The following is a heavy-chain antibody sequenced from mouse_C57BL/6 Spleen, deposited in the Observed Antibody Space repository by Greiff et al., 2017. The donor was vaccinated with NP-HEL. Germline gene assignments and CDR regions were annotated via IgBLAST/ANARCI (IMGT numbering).Heavy chain of an antibody. Sequence: EVQLQQSGPELVKPGASVKISCKASGYSFTDYNMNWVKQSNGKSLEWIGVINPNYGTTSYNQKFKGKATLTVDQSSSTAYMQLNSLTSEDSAVYYCEIYYYGSRVFYYARDYWGQGTSVTVSS. CDR1: GYSFTDYN. J-gene: IGHJ4*01. CDR3: EIYYYGSRVFYYARDY. CDR2: INPNYGTT. D-gene: IGHD1-1*01. V-gene: IGHV1-39*01.